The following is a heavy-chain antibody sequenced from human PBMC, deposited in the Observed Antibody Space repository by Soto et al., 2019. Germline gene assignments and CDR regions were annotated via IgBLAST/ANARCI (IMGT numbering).Heavy chain of an antibody. V-gene: IGHV3-7*01. CDR1: GFTFSSYW. CDR2: IKQDGSEK. J-gene: IGHJ5*02. CDR3: ARDGCSSASCYGGVGRNWFDP. D-gene: IGHD2-2*01. Sequence: EVQLVESGGGLVQPGGSLRLSCAASGFTFSSYWMSWVRQAPGKGLEWVANIKQDGSEKYYVDSVKGRFTISRDNAKNSLYLEMNSLRAEETAVYYCARDGCSSASCYGGVGRNWFDPWGQGTLVTVSS.